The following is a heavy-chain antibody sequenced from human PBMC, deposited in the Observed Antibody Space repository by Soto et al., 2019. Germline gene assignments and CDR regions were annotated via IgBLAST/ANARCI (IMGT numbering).Heavy chain of an antibody. Sequence: GGSLRLSCAASGFTFSIYSMNWVRQAPGKGLEWVSYIMPGSSHIFYADSVKGRFTISRDNAKNSLYLQMNSLRAEDTAVYYCARNLMDYDLLTGYYMAYYFDYWGQGTLVTVSS. V-gene: IGHV3-48*01. CDR3: ARNLMDYDLLTGYYMAYYFDY. CDR1: GFTFSIYS. J-gene: IGHJ4*02. D-gene: IGHD3-9*01. CDR2: IMPGSSHI.